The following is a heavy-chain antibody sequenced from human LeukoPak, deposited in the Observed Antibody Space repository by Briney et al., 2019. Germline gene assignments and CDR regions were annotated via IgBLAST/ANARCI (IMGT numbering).Heavy chain of an antibody. Sequence: SETLSLTCAVYGGSFSGYYWSWIRQPPGKGLEWIGEINHSGSTNYNPPLKSRVTISVDTSKNQFSLKLSSVTAADTAVYYCARGGLRYFDWRRYYFDYWGQGTLVTVSS. V-gene: IGHV4-34*01. D-gene: IGHD3-9*01. CDR2: INHSGST. J-gene: IGHJ4*02. CDR1: GGSFSGYY. CDR3: ARGGLRYFDWRRYYFDY.